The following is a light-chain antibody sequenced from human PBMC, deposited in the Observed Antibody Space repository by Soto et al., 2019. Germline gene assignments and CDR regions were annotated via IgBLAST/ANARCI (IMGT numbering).Light chain of an antibody. CDR3: QQSGNSVT. J-gene: IGKJ5*01. Sequence: DIVLTQSPGTLSLSPGERGTLSCRASQSVSSTFLAWYQQKPGQAPRLLIYDASTRATGIPARFSGSGSGTDFTLTISRLEPDDFAVYYCQQSGNSVTFGQGTRLEIK. CDR2: DAS. V-gene: IGKV3-20*01. CDR1: QSVSSTF.